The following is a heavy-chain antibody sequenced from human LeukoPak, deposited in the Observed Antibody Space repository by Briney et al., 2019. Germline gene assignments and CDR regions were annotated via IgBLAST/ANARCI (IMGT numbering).Heavy chain of an antibody. V-gene: IGHV3-23*01. D-gene: IGHD2-15*01. CDR2: ISGSGGST. Sequence: GSLRLSCAASGFTFSSYAMSWVRQAPGKGLEWVSAISGSGGSTYYADSVKGRFTISRDNSKNTLYLQMNSLRAEDTAVYYCAKARYCSGGSCSAFDYWGQGTLVPVSS. CDR3: AKARYCSGGSCSAFDY. CDR1: GFTFSSYA. J-gene: IGHJ4*02.